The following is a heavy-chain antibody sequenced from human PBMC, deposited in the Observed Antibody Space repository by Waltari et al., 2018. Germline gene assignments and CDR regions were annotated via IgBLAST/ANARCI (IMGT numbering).Heavy chain of an antibody. Sequence: QVQLVESGGGVVQPGRSLRLSCAASGFTFSSYAMHWVSQAPGKGLEWVAVISYDGSNKYYADSVKGRFTISRDNSKNTLYLQMNSLRAEDTAVYYCARGGYCSSTSCWNKPPKKYFQHWGQGTLVTVSS. D-gene: IGHD2-2*01. V-gene: IGHV3-30-3*01. CDR2: ISYDGSNK. J-gene: IGHJ1*01. CDR3: ARGGYCSSTSCWNKPPKKYFQH. CDR1: GFTFSSYA.